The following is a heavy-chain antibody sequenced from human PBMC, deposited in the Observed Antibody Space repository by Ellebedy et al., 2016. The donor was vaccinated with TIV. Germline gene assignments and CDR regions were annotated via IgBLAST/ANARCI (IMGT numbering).Heavy chain of an antibody. CDR1: GFSFSNNW. CDR3: VRLGPLAAVTTYDY. V-gene: IGHV3-7*03. D-gene: IGHD4-17*01. J-gene: IGHJ4*02. Sequence: PGGSLRLSCTASGFSFSNNWMSWVRQAPGKGLEWVASIKEDGSEKKYVDSVKGRFTISRDNAKNSLFLQMDSLRAEDTAVYFCVRLGPLAAVTTYDYWGQGSLVTVSS. CDR2: IKEDGSEK.